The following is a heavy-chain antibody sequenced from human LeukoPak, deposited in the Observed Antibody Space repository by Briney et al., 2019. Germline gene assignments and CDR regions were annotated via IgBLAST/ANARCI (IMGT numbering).Heavy chain of an antibody. V-gene: IGHV3-30*02. CDR1: GFTFSSYG. CDR2: IRYDGSNK. CDR3: AKDQSYDFWSGYYPRAFDI. Sequence: GGSLRLSCAASGFTFSSYGMHWVRQAPGKGLEWVAFIRYDGSNKYYADSVKGRFTISRDNSKNTLYLQMNSLRAEDTAVYYCAKDQSYDFWSGYYPRAFDIWGQGTMVTVSS. J-gene: IGHJ3*02. D-gene: IGHD3-3*01.